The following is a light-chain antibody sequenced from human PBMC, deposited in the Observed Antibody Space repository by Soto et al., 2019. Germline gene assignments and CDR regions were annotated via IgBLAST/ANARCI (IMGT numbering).Light chain of an antibody. V-gene: IGLV2-14*01. CDR3: SSYTSSATLV. J-gene: IGLJ2*01. CDR2: DVT. CDR1: SSDIGGYDF. Sequence: QSALPQPASVSGSPGQSITISCTGTSSDIGGYDFVSWYQQHPGKAPRLMIYDVTNRTSGVSNSFSGSKSGNTASLAISGLPTEDEAKYYCSSYTSSATLVFGGGTKLTVL.